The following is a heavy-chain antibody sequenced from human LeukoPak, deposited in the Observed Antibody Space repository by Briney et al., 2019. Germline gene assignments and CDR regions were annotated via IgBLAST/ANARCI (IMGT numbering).Heavy chain of an antibody. CDR2: ISSSSSYI. J-gene: IGHJ4*02. CDR3: ASSRYDSSGYYGIIAY. CDR1: GFTFSSYR. V-gene: IGHV3-21*01. Sequence: GGSLRLSCAASGFTFSSYRMNWVRQAPGKGREWVSSISSSSSYIYYADSVKGRFTISRDNAKNSLYLQMNSLRAEDTAVYYCASSRYDSSGYYGIIAYWGQGTLVTVSS. D-gene: IGHD3-22*01.